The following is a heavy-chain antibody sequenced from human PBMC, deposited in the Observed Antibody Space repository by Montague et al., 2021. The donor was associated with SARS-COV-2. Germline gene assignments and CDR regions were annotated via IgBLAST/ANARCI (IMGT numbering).Heavy chain of an antibody. CDR3: ARAQNICFIANCVNYFDL. CDR1: GGPTSNYY. J-gene: IGHJ4*02. CDR2: IFYTGST. Sequence: SETLSLTCSVSGGPTSNYYWTWIRQSPGKGLQWIGYIFYTGSTKFNPSLKSRVSMSLDTSKNHFSLGLSAVTAADTARYYCARAQNICFIANCVNYFDLWGLGALVTVSS. D-gene: IGHD2-15*01. V-gene: IGHV4-59*01.